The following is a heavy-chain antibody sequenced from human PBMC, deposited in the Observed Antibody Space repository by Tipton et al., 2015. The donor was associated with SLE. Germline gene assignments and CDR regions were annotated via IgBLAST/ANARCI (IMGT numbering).Heavy chain of an antibody. CDR3: ARTRGWLRDAFDM. D-gene: IGHD5-24*01. CDR1: GGSISGYY. J-gene: IGHJ3*02. Sequence: TLSLTCTVSGGSISGYYWGWIRQPPGKGLEWIGSLYHSGNSYYNPSLKSRVAISVDTSKNNFSLKLTSVTAADTAVYYCARTRGWLRDAFDMWGQGTMVTVSS. CDR2: LYHSGNS. V-gene: IGHV4-38-2*02.